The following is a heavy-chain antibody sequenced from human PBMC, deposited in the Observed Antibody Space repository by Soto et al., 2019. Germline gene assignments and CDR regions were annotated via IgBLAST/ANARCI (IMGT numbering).Heavy chain of an antibody. CDR3: ARDRPRIVVVPAANNWFDP. CDR2: IIPILGIA. Sequence: VKVSCKASGVTFSSYTISWVRQAPGQGLAWMGRIIPILGIANYAQKFQGRVTITADKSTSTAYMELSSLRSEDTAVYYCARDRPRIVVVPAANNWFDPWGQGTLVTVSS. J-gene: IGHJ5*02. CDR1: GVTFSSYT. V-gene: IGHV1-69*04. D-gene: IGHD2-2*01.